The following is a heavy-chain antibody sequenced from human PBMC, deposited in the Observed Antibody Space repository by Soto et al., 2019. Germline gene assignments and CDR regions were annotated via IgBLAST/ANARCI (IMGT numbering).Heavy chain of an antibody. CDR3: AFGNLSYYFDF. D-gene: IGHD3-16*01. CDR1: GFTFSGFG. CDR2: IWYDGSDR. Sequence: GGSLRLSCAASGFTFSGFGMHWVRQAPGKGLEWVAIIWYDGSDRYYADSVKGRFTISRDNSKNTLYLQMNSLRAEDTAVYHCAFGNLSYYFDFWGQGTPVTVSS. V-gene: IGHV3-33*01. J-gene: IGHJ4*02.